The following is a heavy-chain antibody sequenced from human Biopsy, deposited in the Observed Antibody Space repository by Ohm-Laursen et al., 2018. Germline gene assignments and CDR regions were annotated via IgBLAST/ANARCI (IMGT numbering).Heavy chain of an antibody. CDR3: ARGEGSSWFDP. D-gene: IGHD1-26*01. J-gene: IGHJ5*02. V-gene: IGHV1-69*10. CDR1: GATFSNYA. Sequence: SVKVSCKTSGATFSNYAINWLRQAPGQGLEWMGGIIPIPNVATYAQKFQGRITITADESTSTAYMELNSLTSDDTAVYFCARGEGSSWFDPWGHGTLVTVSS. CDR2: IIPIPNVA.